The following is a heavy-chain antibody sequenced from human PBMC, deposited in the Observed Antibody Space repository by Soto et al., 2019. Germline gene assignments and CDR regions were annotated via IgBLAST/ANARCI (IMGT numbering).Heavy chain of an antibody. CDR1: GLSFSSYA. V-gene: IGHV3-23*01. CDR3: AKDAKILDWLPTSYYFDF. CDR2: ISRSGNST. Sequence: EVQVLESGGGLAQPGRSLRLSCAVSGLSFSSYAMTWVGQSPGKGLEWVSSISRSGNSTYSADSVRGRFTISRDNSKNTLYLQMNSLRGEDTAVYYCAKDAKILDWLPTSYYFDFWGQGTLVTVSS. D-gene: IGHD3-9*01. J-gene: IGHJ4*02.